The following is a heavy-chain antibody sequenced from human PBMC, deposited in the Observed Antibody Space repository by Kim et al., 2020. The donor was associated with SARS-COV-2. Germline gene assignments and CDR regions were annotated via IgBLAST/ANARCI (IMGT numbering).Heavy chain of an antibody. V-gene: IGHV4-39*01. D-gene: IGHD5-12*01. CDR1: GGSISSSSYY. CDR3: ASRTVEMATIWIDY. J-gene: IGHJ4*02. Sequence: SETLSLTCTVSGGSISSSSYYWGWIRQPPGKGLEWIGSIYYSGSTYYNPSLKSRVTISVDTSKNQFSLKLSSVTAADTAVYYCASRTVEMATIWIDYWGQGTLVTVSS. CDR2: IYYSGST.